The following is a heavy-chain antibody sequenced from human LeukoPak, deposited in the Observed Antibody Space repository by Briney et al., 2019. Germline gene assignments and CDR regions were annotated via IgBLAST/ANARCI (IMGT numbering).Heavy chain of an antibody. Sequence: PSETLSLTCTVSGGSISTYYWSWIRQPAGKGLEWIGRIYTSGTTNYNPSLKSRVTMSVDTSKNQFSLKLSSVTAEDTAVYYCAREDYRGNSIFDYWGQGTLVTVSS. J-gene: IGHJ4*02. CDR1: GGSISTYY. D-gene: IGHD4-23*01. CDR2: IYTSGTT. CDR3: AREDYRGNSIFDY. V-gene: IGHV4-4*07.